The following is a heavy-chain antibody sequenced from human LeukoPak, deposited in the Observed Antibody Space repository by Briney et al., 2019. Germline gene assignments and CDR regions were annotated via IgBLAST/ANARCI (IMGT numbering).Heavy chain of an antibody. CDR3: ASQAYCGGDCYSGVDY. CDR1: GGTFSSYA. J-gene: IGHJ4*02. Sequence: ASVTVSFTASGGTFSSYAISWVRQAPGQGLEWMGRIIPILGIANYAQKFQGRVTITADKSTSTAYMELSSLRSEDTAVYYCASQAYCGGDCYSGVDYWGQGTLVTVSS. CDR2: IIPILGIA. D-gene: IGHD2-21*02. V-gene: IGHV1-69*04.